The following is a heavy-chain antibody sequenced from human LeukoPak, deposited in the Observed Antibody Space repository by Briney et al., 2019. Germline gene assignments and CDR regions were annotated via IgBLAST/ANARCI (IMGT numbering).Heavy chain of an antibody. CDR2: IWYDGSNK. CDR3: AKDAKPPMVRGVISHYGMDV. Sequence: PGGSLRLSCAASGFTFSSYGMHWVRQCPGKGLEWVAVIWYDGSNKHYADSVKGRFTISRDNSKNTLYLQMNSLRAEDTAVYYCAKDAKPPMVRGVISHYGMDVWGQGTTVTVSS. D-gene: IGHD3-10*01. V-gene: IGHV3-30*02. J-gene: IGHJ6*02. CDR1: GFTFSSYG.